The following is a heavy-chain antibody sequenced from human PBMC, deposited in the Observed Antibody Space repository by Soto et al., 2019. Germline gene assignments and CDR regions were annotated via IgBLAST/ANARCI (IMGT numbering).Heavy chain of an antibody. CDR2: IYYSGST. CDR1: GGSISSYY. CDR3: ARQYSSSSQWFDP. Sequence: SETLSLTCTVSGGSISSYYWSWIRQPPGKGLEWIGYIYYSGSTNYNPSLKSRVTISVNTSKNQFSLKLSSVTAADTAVYYGARQYSSSSQWFDPWGQGTLVTVSS. D-gene: IGHD6-6*01. J-gene: IGHJ5*02. V-gene: IGHV4-59*01.